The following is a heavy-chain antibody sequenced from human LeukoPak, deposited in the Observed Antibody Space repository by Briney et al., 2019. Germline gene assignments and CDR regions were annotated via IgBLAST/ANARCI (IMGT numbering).Heavy chain of an antibody. D-gene: IGHD3-3*01. CDR1: DLTFSNYA. V-gene: IGHV3-23*01. CDR3: ASELLVYDFWSGYDTTRAMDV. CDR2: ISASSDTT. Sequence: GGSLRLSCAASDLTFSNYAMSWVRQSPGKGLEWVSSISASSDTTHYADSVKGRFSISRDNSKTTLWLQMNSLRAEDTAEYYCASELLVYDFWSGYDTTRAMDVRGQGTTVTVSS. J-gene: IGHJ6*02.